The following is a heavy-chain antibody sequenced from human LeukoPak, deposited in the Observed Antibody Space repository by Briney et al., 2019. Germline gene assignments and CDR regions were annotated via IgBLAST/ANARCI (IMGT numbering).Heavy chain of an antibody. CDR2: INHSGST. CDR3: ARIGYCSSTSCHNDAFDI. J-gene: IGHJ3*02. Sequence: SETLSLTCAVYGGSFSGYYWSWIRQPPGKGLEGIGEINHSGSTNYNPSLKSRVTISVDTSKNQFSLKLSSVTAADTAVYYCARIGYCSSTSCHNDAFDIWGQGTMVTVSS. D-gene: IGHD2-2*02. CDR1: GGSFSGYY. V-gene: IGHV4-34*01.